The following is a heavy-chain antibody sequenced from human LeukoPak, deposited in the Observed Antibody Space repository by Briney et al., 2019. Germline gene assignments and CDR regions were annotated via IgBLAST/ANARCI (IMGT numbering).Heavy chain of an antibody. V-gene: IGHV3-23*01. J-gene: IGHJ3*02. CDR3: AKAPRGSGYYYREAFDI. Sequence: DSVKGRFTISRDNSKNTLYLQMSSLRAEDTAAYYCAKAPRGSGYYYREAFDIWGQGTMVTVSS. D-gene: IGHD3-22*01.